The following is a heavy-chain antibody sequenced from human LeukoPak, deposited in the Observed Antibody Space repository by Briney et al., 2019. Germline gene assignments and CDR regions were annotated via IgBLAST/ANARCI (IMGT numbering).Heavy chain of an antibody. Sequence: PSETLSLTCTVSGGSVSNYYWSWIRQSPGKGLEWIGYIYYRGSTNYNPSLKSRVTISVDTSKNQLSLKLISVTAADTGVYYCARDGSNDSGGYYPFDYWGQGTLVTVSS. CDR3: ARDGSNDSGGYYPFDY. CDR1: GGSVSNYY. CDR2: IYYRGST. D-gene: IGHD3-22*01. V-gene: IGHV4-59*02. J-gene: IGHJ4*02.